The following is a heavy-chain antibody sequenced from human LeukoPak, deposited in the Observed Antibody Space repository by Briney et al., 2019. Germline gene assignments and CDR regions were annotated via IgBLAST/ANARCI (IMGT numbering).Heavy chain of an antibody. D-gene: IGHD6-13*01. Sequence: PSETLSLTCAVYGGSFSGYYWSWIRQPPGKGLEWIGEINHSGSTNYNPSLKSRVTISVDTSKNQFSLKLSSVTAADTAVYYCARGHSLERLIAAARDQYYFDYWGQGTLVTVSS. V-gene: IGHV4-34*01. CDR1: GGSFSGYY. J-gene: IGHJ4*02. CDR3: ARGHSLERLIAAARDQYYFDY. CDR2: INHSGST.